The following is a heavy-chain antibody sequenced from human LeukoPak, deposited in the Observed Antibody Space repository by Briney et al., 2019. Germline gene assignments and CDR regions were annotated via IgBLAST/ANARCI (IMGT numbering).Heavy chain of an antibody. CDR2: LNPNSGGT. Sequence: ASVKVSCKASGYTFTGYYMHWVRQAPGQGLEWMGWLNPNSGGTNYAQKFQGRVTMTRDTSISTAHMELSRLRSDETAVYYCARSFSSYGDYGHYWGQGTLVTVSS. J-gene: IGHJ4*02. CDR3: ARSFSSYGDYGHY. D-gene: IGHD4-17*01. CDR1: GYTFTGYY. V-gene: IGHV1-2*02.